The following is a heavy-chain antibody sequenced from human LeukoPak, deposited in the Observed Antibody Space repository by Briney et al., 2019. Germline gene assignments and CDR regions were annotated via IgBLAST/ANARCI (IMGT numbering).Heavy chain of an antibody. J-gene: IGHJ4*02. CDR3: AKGGSPSCYSSSGY. V-gene: IGHV3-21*04. CDR1: GFTFSSYS. Sequence: GGSLRLSCAASGFTFSSYSMNWVRQAPGKGLEWVSSIRSSSSYIYYADSVKGRFTISRDNAKNSLYLQMNSLRGEDTAVYYCAKGGSPSCYSSSGYWGQGTLVTVSS. CDR2: IRSSSSYI. D-gene: IGHD2-2*01.